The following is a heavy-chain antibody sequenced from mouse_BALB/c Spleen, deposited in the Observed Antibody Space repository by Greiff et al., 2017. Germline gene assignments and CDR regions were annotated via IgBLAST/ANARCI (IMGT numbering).Heavy chain of an antibody. CDR2: IDPANGNT. V-gene: IGHV14-3*02. D-gene: IGHD1-2*01. Sequence: VHVKQSGAELVKPGASVKLSCTASGFNIKDTYMHWVKQRPEQGLEWIGRIDPANGNTKYDPKFQGKATITADTSSNTAYLQLSSLTSEDTAVYYCARGEFITTATGDYWGQGTTLTVSS. J-gene: IGHJ2*01. CDR3: ARGEFITTATGDY. CDR1: GFNIKDTY.